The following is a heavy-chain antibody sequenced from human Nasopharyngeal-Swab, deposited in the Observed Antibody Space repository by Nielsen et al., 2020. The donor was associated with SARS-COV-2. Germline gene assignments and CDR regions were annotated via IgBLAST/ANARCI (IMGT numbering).Heavy chain of an antibody. V-gene: IGHV6-1*01. D-gene: IGHD1/OR15-1a*01. CDR2: TYYRSKWYN. Sequence: WIRQSPSRGLEWLGRTYYRSKWYNDYAVSVKSRITINPDTSKNQFSLQLNSVTPEDTAVYYCARDKQGFDPWDQGTLGTVSS. CDR3: ARDKQGFDP. J-gene: IGHJ5*02.